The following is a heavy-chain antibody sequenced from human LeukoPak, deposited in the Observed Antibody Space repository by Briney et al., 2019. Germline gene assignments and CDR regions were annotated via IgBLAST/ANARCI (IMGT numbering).Heavy chain of an antibody. D-gene: IGHD5-24*01. CDR3: ARDGYNPVAFDI. J-gene: IGHJ3*02. V-gene: IGHV4-39*02. CDR1: GVSISSSSYY. Sequence: PSETLSLTCTVSGVSISSSSYYWGWIRQPPGKGLEWIGNIYRTGTTFYNPSLQSRVSMSVDTSKNTFSLNLKSVTAADTAVYYCARDGYNPVAFDIWGQGTVVTVSS. CDR2: IYRTGTT.